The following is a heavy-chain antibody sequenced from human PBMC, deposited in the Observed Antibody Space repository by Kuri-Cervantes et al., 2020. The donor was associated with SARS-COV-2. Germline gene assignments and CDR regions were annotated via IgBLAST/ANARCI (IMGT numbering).Heavy chain of an antibody. Sequence: ASVKVSCKASGYTFTSYAMHWVRQAPGQRLEWMGWINAGNGNTKYSQKFQGRVTITRDTSASTAYMELSSLRSEDTAVYYCARVSGYCSSTSCRSYGYYYYSMDVWGQGTTVTVSS. J-gene: IGHJ6*02. CDR2: INAGNGNT. D-gene: IGHD2-2*01. V-gene: IGHV1-3*01. CDR1: GYTFTSYA. CDR3: ARVSGYCSSTSCRSYGYYYYSMDV.